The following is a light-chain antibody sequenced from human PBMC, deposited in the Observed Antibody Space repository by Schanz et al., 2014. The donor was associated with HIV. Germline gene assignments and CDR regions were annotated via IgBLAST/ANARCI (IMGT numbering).Light chain of an antibody. V-gene: IGLV2-8*01. J-gene: IGLJ3*02. Sequence: QSVLTQPPSASGSPGQSVTISCTGTSSDVGDYNYVSWYQQHPGTAPKIMIYEVSKRPSGVPDRFSGSKSGNTASLTVSGLQAEDEADYYCSSYAATSNVLFGGGTKLTVL. CDR1: SSDVGDYNY. CDR2: EVS. CDR3: SSYAATSNVL.